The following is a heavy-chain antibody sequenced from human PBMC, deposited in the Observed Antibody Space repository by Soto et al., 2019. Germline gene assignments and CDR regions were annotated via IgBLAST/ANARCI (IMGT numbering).Heavy chain of an antibody. V-gene: IGHV3-23*01. Sequence: EVHLLESGGGLVQPGESLRLSCVASGFSFSSYGMSWVRQAPGKGLEWASIISGSGDAKYYADSVKGRFTISRDKSKNTLYLQMDSLRAEDTAVYYCAKDFDSDETSHGPNDYWGQGTLVTGSS. CDR3: AKDFDSDETSHGPNDY. CDR1: GFSFSSYG. J-gene: IGHJ4*02. D-gene: IGHD3-22*01. CDR2: ISGSGDAK.